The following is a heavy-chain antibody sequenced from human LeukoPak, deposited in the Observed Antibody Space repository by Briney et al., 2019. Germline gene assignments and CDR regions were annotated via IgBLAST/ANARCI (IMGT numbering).Heavy chain of an antibody. J-gene: IGHJ5*02. V-gene: IGHV1-69*13. CDR3: AREPSAATQGWFDP. CDR2: IIPIFGTA. CDR1: GYTFTSYG. D-gene: IGHD6-13*01. Sequence: SVKVSCRASGYTFTSYGISWVRQAPGQGLEWMGGIIPIFGTANYAQKFQGRVTITADESTSTAYMELSSLRSEDTAVYYCAREPSAATQGWFDPWGQGTLVTVSS.